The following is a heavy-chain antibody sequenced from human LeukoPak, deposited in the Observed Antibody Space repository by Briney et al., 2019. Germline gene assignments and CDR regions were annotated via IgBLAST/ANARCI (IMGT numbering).Heavy chain of an antibody. Sequence: GGSLRLSCAASGFTVSNNYMGWVRQAPGKGLEWVSVIYSGGTTYYADSVKGRFTISRDNSKNTLYLQMNSLRAEDTAVYYCARPIRKLWTYGYFDYWGQGTLVTVSS. D-gene: IGHD5-18*01. CDR3: ARPIRKLWTYGYFDY. CDR1: GFTVSNNY. J-gene: IGHJ4*02. V-gene: IGHV3-66*02. CDR2: IYSGGTT.